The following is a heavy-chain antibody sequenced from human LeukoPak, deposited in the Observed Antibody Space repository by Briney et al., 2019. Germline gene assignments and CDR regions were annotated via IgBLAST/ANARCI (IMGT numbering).Heavy chain of an antibody. CDR3: ARDQGYSSSWYHAFDI. V-gene: IGHV3-30*04. D-gene: IGHD6-13*01. CDR1: GFTFSSYA. CDR2: ISYDGSNK. J-gene: IGHJ3*02. Sequence: PGGSLRLSCAASGFTFSSYAMHWVRQAPGKGLEWVAVISYDGSNKYYADSVKGRFTISRDNSKNTLYLQMNSLRAEDTAVYYCARDQGYSSSWYHAFDIWGQGTMVTVSS.